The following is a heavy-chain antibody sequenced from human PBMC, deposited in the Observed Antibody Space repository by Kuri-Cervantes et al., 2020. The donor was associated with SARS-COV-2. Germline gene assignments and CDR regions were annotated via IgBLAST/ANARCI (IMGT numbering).Heavy chain of an antibody. CDR3: ARLTGYSSGWYWASWWFDP. CDR1: GGSISSSSYY. CDR2: IYYSGST. V-gene: IGHV4-39*01. J-gene: IGHJ5*02. Sequence: SETLSLTCTVSGGSISSSSYYWGWIRQPPGKGLEWIGSIYYSGSTYYNPSLKSRVTISVDTSKNQFSLKLSSVTAADTAVYYCARLTGYSSGWYWASWWFDPWSQGTLVTVSS. D-gene: IGHD6-19*01.